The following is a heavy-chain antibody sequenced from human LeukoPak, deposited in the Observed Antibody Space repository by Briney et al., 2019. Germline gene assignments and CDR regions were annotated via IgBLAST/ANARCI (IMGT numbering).Heavy chain of an antibody. CDR2: INDDGRYT. J-gene: IGHJ4*02. D-gene: IGHD3-22*01. CDR3: ARLYDGSAYHADHFDY. V-gene: IGHV3-74*01. Sequence: GGSLRLSCAASGFTFSAYWMHWVRHVPGKGLVWVSRINDDGRYTVYADSVKGRFTISRDNAKNSLYLQMNSLRAEDTAVYYCARLYDGSAYHADHFDYWGQGTLVIVSS. CDR1: GFTFSAYW.